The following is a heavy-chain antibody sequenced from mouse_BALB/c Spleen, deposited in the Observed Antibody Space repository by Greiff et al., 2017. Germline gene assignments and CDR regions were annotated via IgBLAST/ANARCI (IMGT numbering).Heavy chain of an antibody. J-gene: IGHJ2*01. CDR3: TRSGYDYDKGGLFDY. D-gene: IGHD2-4*01. CDR2: IYPGSGST. V-gene: IGHV1S22*01. Sequence: LQQPGSELVRPGASVKLSCKASGYTFTSYWMHWVKQRHGQGLEWIGNIYPGSGSTNYDEKFKSKGTLTVDTSSSTAYMHLSSLTSEDSAVYYCTRSGYDYDKGGLFDYWGQGTTLTVSS. CDR1: GYTFTSYW.